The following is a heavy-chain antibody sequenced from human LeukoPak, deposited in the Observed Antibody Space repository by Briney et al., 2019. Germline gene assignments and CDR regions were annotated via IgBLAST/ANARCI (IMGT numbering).Heavy chain of an antibody. CDR2: IIPIFGTA. D-gene: IGHD2-2*01. CDR3: ARDGGYCSSTSCSYEPPPLDY. CDR1: GGTFSSYA. J-gene: IGHJ4*02. Sequence: SVKVSCKASGGTFSSYAISWVRQAPGQGLEWMGGIIPIFGTANYAQKFQGRVTITADESTSTAYMELSSLRSEDTAVYYCARDGGYCSSTSCSYEPPPLDYWGQGTLVTVSS. V-gene: IGHV1-69*13.